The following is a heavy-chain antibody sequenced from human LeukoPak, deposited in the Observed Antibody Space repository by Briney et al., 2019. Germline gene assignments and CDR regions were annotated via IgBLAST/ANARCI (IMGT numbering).Heavy chain of an antibody. V-gene: IGHV4-39*07. D-gene: IGHD3-3*01. J-gene: IGHJ4*02. CDR3: ARAGLLRFLEWSPFDY. Sequence: PSETLSLTCTVSGGSISSSSYYWGWIRQPPGKGLEWIGSIYYSGSTYYNPSLKSRVTILVDTSKNQFSLKLSSVTAADTAVYYCARAGLLRFLEWSPFDYWGQGTLVTVSS. CDR2: IYYSGST. CDR1: GGSISSSSYY.